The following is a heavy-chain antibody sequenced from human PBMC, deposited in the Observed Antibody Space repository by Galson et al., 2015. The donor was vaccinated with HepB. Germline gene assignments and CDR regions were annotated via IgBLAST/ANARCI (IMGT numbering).Heavy chain of an antibody. Sequence: SLRLSCAASGFTFKTHVMHWVRQAPGKGLEWVAAIWPDGSNKYYADPVRGRFTISRDNSRNTLYLQMNSLRDEDTALYYCVRESDSINDYWGRGTLVTVSS. J-gene: IGHJ4*02. V-gene: IGHV3-33*01. CDR3: VRESDSINDY. CDR1: GFTFKTHV. D-gene: IGHD2-21*01. CDR2: IWPDGSNK.